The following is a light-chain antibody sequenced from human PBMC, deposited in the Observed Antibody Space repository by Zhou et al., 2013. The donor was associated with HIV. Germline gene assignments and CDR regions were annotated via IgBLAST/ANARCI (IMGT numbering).Light chain of an antibody. CDR2: GAS. CDR3: QQYNNWPPMYT. J-gene: IGKJ2*01. V-gene: IGKV3-15*01. Sequence: EIVMTQSPATLSVSPGERVTLSCRASQSISNNLAWYQQKPGQAPRLLISGASTRATGIPVRFSGSGSGTEFTLTISSMQSEDFAVXYCQQYNNWPPMYTFGQGTKLEI. CDR1: QSISNN.